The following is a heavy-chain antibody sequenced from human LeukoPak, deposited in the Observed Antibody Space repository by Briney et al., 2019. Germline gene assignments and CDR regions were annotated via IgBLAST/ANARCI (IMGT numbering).Heavy chain of an antibody. CDR1: GFSLSTRGMC. J-gene: IGHJ4*02. D-gene: IGHD1-26*01. V-gene: IGHV2-70*11. CDR3: ARIRMMSGGYPVDY. CDR2: IDWDDDK. Sequence: SGPTLVNPTQTLTLTCTFSGFSLSTRGMCVSWIRQPPGKALEWLARIDWDDDKYYSTSLKTRLTISKDTSKNQVVLTMTNMDPVDTATYYCARIRMMSGGYPVDYWGQGTLVTVSS.